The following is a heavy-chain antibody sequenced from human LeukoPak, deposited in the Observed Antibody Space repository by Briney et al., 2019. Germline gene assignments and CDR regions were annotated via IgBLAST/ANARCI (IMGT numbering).Heavy chain of an antibody. Sequence: ASVKVSCKASGYTFTSYGISWVPQAPGQGLEWMGWISAYNGNTNYAQKLQGRVTMTTDTSTSTAYMELRSLRSDDTAVYYCAREEKGYSYGPGYYYGMDVWGQGTTVTVSS. CDR1: GYTFTSYG. CDR2: ISAYNGNT. J-gene: IGHJ6*02. V-gene: IGHV1-18*01. CDR3: AREEKGYSYGPGYYYGMDV. D-gene: IGHD5-18*01.